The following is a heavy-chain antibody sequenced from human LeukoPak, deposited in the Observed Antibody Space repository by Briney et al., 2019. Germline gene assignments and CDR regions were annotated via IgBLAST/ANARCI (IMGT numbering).Heavy chain of an antibody. CDR1: GYSISSGYY. CDR2: IYHSGST. Sequence: SETLSLTCTVSGYSISSGYYWGWIRQPPGKGLEWIGRIYHSGSTYYNPSLKSRVTISIDTSKNQFSLPLSSVTAADTAVYYCARLIAAAGPEVDYWGQGTLVTVSS. V-gene: IGHV4-38-2*02. J-gene: IGHJ4*02. CDR3: ARLIAAAGPEVDY. D-gene: IGHD6-13*01.